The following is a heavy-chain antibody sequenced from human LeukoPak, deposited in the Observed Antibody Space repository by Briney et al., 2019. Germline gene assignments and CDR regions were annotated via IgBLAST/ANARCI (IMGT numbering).Heavy chain of an antibody. J-gene: IGHJ5*02. V-gene: IGHV7-4-1*02. Sequence: ASVKVSCKASGYTFTSYAMNWVRQAPGQGLEWMGWINTNTGNPTYAQGFTGRFVFSLDTSVSTAYLQISSLKAEDTAVYYCAKDYRAHPLRPNWFDPWGQGTLVAVSS. CDR3: AKDYRAHPLRPNWFDP. CDR1: GYTFTSYA. CDR2: INTNTGNP. D-gene: IGHD1-26*01.